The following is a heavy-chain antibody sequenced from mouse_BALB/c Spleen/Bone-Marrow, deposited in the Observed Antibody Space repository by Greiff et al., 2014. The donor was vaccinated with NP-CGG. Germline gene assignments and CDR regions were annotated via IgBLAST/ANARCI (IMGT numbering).Heavy chain of an antibody. J-gene: IGHJ4*01. V-gene: IGHV14-3*02. CDR1: GFNIKDTF. Sequence: VQLQQSGAELVKPGASVKLSCTASGFNIKDTFMHWMKQRPEQGLEWIGRIDPANGITKYDPKFQGKATITTDTSSNTAYLQHSSLTSEDTADYYCASSGNYEGGAMDYWGQGTSVTVSS. CDR3: ASSGNYEGGAMDY. D-gene: IGHD2-1*01. CDR2: IDPANGIT.